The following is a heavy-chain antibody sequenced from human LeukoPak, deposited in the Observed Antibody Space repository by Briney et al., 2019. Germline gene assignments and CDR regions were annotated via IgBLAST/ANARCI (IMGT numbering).Heavy chain of an antibody. CDR2: INPNSGGT. Sequence: ASVKVSCKASGYTFTGYYMHRVRQAPGQGLEWMGWINPNSGGTNYAQKFQGRVTMTRDASISTAYMELSRLRSDDTAVYYCARADRCSSTSCYDGWFDPWGQGTLVTVSS. D-gene: IGHD2-2*01. J-gene: IGHJ5*02. V-gene: IGHV1-2*02. CDR3: ARADRCSSTSCYDGWFDP. CDR1: GYTFTGYY.